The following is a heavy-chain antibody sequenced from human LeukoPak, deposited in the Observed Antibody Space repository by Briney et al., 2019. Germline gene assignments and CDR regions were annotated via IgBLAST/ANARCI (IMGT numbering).Heavy chain of an antibody. CDR2: FSTGGTT. CDR3: ARVRGGVQDGFYF. D-gene: IGHD3-10*01. V-gene: IGHV3-66*01. J-gene: IGHJ4*02. CDR1: GFSVSNNY. Sequence: GGSLRLSCAASGFSVSNNYMNWVRQAPGKGLEWVSTFSTGGTTKSADSVKGRFTISRDNSKNALFLQMNSLRVEDTAVYFCARVRGGVQDGFYFWGQGTLVTVSS.